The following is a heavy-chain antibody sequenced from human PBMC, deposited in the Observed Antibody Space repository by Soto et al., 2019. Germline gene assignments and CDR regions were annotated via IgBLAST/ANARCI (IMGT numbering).Heavy chain of an antibody. CDR1: GFSFSTYS. Sequence: EVQLLESGGGLVQPGGSLRLSCAASGFSFSTYSMAWVRQTPGKGLAWVSGLSGGGSNTFYADSVQGRFTISVDNSKNTVYLKMNSLRGNDTAVYDCARWDGYGEVWGKGTVVTVSS. D-gene: IGHD4-17*01. J-gene: IGHJ4*02. CDR3: ARWDGYGEV. V-gene: IGHV3-23*01. CDR2: LSGGGSNT.